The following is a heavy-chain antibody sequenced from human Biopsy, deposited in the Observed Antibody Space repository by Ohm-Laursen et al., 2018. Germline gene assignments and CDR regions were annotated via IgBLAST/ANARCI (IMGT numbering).Heavy chain of an antibody. CDR2: MNPISGNT. CDR1: GYTFTTYD. J-gene: IGHJ5*02. CDR3: ARAVRYRLLSDP. Sequence: VASVKVSCKASGYTFTTYDITWVRQATGQGPEWMGWMNPISGNTGYAHKFRGRVTMTSDSSISTAYLEVSSLTFEDTAVYYCARAVRYRLLSDPWGQGTLVIVSS. D-gene: IGHD2/OR15-2a*01. V-gene: IGHV1-8*01.